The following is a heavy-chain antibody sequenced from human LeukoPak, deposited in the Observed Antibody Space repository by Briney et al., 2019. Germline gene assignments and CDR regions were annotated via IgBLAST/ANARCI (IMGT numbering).Heavy chain of an antibody. V-gene: IGHV3-21*01. J-gene: IGHJ4*02. CDR2: IGSGGDRK. Sequence: GGSLRLSCAASGFTFSSYGMNWVRQAPGKGLEWVSLIGSGGDRKFYADSVKGRFTVSRDNAKNSVYLQMNSLRDEDTAVYYCAKDSSGWSRDYWGQGTLVTVSS. CDR1: GFTFSSYG. D-gene: IGHD6-19*01. CDR3: AKDSSGWSRDY.